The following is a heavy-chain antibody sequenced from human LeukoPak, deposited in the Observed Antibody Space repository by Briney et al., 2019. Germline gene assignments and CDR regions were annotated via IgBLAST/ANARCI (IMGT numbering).Heavy chain of an antibody. CDR3: AKDRGSGWPQFDY. V-gene: IGHV3-23*01. D-gene: IGHD6-19*01. Sequence: GGSLRLSCAASGFSFSSYAMSWVRQAPGKGLEWVSAISGRGGSTYYADSVKGRFTISRDNSKNTLYLQMSSLRAEDTAVYYCAKDRGSGWPQFDYWGQGTLVTVSS. CDR1: GFSFSSYA. CDR2: ISGRGGST. J-gene: IGHJ4*02.